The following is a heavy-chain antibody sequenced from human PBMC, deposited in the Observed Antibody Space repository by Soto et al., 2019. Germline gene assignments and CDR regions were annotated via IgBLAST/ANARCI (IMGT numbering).Heavy chain of an antibody. CDR2: INPNSGGT. CDR3: ARDIYDFWSGYYGTGDYYYGMDV. D-gene: IGHD3-3*01. CDR1: GYTFTGYY. V-gene: IGHV1-2*04. Sequence: GASVKVSCKASGYTFTGYYMHWVRQAPGQGLEWMGWINPNSGGTNYAQKFQGWVTMTRDTSISTAYMELSRLRSDDTAVYYCARDIYDFWSGYYGTGDYYYGMDVWGQGTTVTVSS. J-gene: IGHJ6*02.